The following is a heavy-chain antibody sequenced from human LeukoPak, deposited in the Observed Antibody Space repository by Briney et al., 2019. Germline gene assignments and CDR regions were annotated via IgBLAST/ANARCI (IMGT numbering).Heavy chain of an antibody. Sequence: SGPTLVNPTQTLTLTCTFSGFSLTSSGVGVGWIRQPPGKALEWLALIYWDDDKRYSPSLKTRLTITKDTSKNQVVLTMTNMDRADTATYYVSHSRTLGAASATWDWGQGTLVTVSS. J-gene: IGHJ4*02. V-gene: IGHV2-5*02. CDR2: IYWDDDK. CDR1: GFSLTSSGVG. D-gene: IGHD6-13*01. CDR3: SHSRTLGAASATWD.